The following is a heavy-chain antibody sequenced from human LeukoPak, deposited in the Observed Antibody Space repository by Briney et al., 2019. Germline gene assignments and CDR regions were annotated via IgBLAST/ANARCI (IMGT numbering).Heavy chain of an antibody. CDR3: ARVVTEYSSSGVDY. CDR1: GGTFSSYA. Sequence: SVKVSCKASGGTFSSYAISWVRQAPGQGLEWMGGIIPIFGTANYAQKFQGRVTITADESTSTAYMELSSPRSEDTAMYYCARVVTEYSSSGVDYWGQGTLVTVSS. J-gene: IGHJ4*02. CDR2: IIPIFGTA. V-gene: IGHV1-69*13. D-gene: IGHD6-6*01.